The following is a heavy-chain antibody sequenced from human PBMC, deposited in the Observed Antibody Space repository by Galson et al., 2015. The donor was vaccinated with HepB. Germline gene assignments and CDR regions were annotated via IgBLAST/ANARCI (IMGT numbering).Heavy chain of an antibody. D-gene: IGHD1-7*01. J-gene: IGHJ3*02. CDR2: IYPGDSDT. CDR1: GNSFTSYW. CDR3: ARQQELPDGFDM. V-gene: IGHV5-51*01. Sequence: QSGAEVKKPGESLEISCQGSGNSFTSYWIAWVRQMPGKGLEWMGIIYPGDSDTRYSPSFQGQVTISADKSISTAFLQWSGLKASDTAMYYCARQQELPDGFDMWGQGTMVTVSS.